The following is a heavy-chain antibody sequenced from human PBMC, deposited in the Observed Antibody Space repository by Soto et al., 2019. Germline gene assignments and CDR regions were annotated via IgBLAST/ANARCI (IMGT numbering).Heavy chain of an antibody. CDR1: SGSITGYF. CDR3: ARGLGVVPGPTPFEY. J-gene: IGHJ4*02. D-gene: IGHD2-21*01. CDR2: VYYSGST. V-gene: IGHV4-59*13. Sequence: QVQLEESGPGLVKPSETLSLTCNVSSGSITGYFWSWIRQPPGKGLEWIAYVYYSGSTSYNPSLKSRVTISVDRSQNQFSLRLKSVTAADTAVYYCARGLGVVPGPTPFEYWGQGTLVTVSS.